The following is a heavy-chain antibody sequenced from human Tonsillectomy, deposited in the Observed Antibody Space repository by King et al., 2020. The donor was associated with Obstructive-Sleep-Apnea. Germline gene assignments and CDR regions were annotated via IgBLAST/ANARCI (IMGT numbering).Heavy chain of an antibody. Sequence: QLQESGPGLVKPSQTLSLICTVSGGSISSGDYYWSWIRQPPGKGLEWIGYIYYSGSTYYNPSLKSRVTISIDTSKNQFSLKLSSVTAADTAVYFCARAVKTYYYDSSGLDYWGQGTLVTVSP. V-gene: IGHV4-30-4*01. CDR3: ARAVKTYYYDSSGLDY. CDR1: GGSISSGDYY. CDR2: IYYSGST. D-gene: IGHD3-22*01. J-gene: IGHJ4*02.